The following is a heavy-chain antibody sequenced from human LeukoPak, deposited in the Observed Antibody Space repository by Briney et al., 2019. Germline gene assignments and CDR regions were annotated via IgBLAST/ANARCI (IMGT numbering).Heavy chain of an antibody. Sequence: ASVTVSCKASGGTFNSYAISWVRQAPGQGLEWMGGIIPIFGTANYAQKFQGRVTITADESTSTAYMELSSLRSEDTAVYYCAREGSGYSGPAFDIWGQGTMVTVSS. D-gene: IGHD3-22*01. CDR3: AREGSGYSGPAFDI. J-gene: IGHJ3*02. CDR2: IIPIFGTA. CDR1: GGTFNSYA. V-gene: IGHV1-69*13.